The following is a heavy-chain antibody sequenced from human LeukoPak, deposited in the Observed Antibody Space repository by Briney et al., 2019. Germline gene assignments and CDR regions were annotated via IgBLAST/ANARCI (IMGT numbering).Heavy chain of an antibody. CDR1: GYTFTAYY. J-gene: IGHJ3*02. Sequence: ASVKVSCKASGYTFTAYYIHWERQAPGQGLECMGWINPNSGGTDYTQKFQGRVTMTRDTSISTAYMELSRLRSDDTAVYYCARAPASYAFDIWGQGTLVTVSS. CDR2: INPNSGGT. CDR3: ARAPASYAFDI. V-gene: IGHV1-2*02.